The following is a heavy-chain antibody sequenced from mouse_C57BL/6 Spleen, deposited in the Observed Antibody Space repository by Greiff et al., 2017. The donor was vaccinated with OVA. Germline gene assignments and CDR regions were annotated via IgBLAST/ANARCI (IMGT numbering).Heavy chain of an antibody. V-gene: IGHV5-6*01. Sequence: EVKVVESGGDLVKPGGSLKLSCAASGFTFSSYGMSWVRQTPDKRLEWVATISSGGSYTYYPDSVKGRFTISRDNAKNTLYLQMSSLKSEDTAMYYCARQGSGGSSPYFDYWGQGTTLTVSS. CDR2: ISSGGSYT. J-gene: IGHJ2*01. CDR1: GFTFSSYG. D-gene: IGHD1-1*01. CDR3: ARQGSGGSSPYFDY.